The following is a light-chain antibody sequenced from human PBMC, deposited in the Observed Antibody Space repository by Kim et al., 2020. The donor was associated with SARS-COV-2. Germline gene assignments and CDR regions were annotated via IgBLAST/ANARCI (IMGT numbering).Light chain of an antibody. CDR2: GAS. CDR3: QQYGASRWT. Sequence: VLTQSPGTLSLSPGERATLSCRASQSVNSRYLAWYQQKPGRAPSLLIYGASNRATGVPDRFSGSGSGTDFILTITRLQPEDFAVYYCQQYGASRWTFGQGTKVDI. V-gene: IGKV3-20*01. CDR1: QSVNSRY. J-gene: IGKJ1*01.